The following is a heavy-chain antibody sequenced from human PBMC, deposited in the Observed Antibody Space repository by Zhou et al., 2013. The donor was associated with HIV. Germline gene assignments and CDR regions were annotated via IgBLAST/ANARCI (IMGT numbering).Heavy chain of an antibody. CDR2: IIPILGIA. J-gene: IGHJ3*02. Sequence: QVQLVQSGAEVKQPGSSVKVSCKASGGTFSSYAISWVRQAPGQGLEWMGRIIPILGIANYAQKFQGRVTITADKSTSTAYMELSSLRSEDTAVYYCARLAELGAFDIWGQGTMVTVSS. CDR3: ARLAELGAFDI. CDR1: GGTFSSYA. V-gene: IGHV1-69*04. D-gene: IGHD7-27*01.